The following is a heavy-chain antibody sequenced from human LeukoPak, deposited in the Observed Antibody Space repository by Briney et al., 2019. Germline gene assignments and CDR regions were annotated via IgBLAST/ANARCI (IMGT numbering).Heavy chain of an antibody. Sequence: GGSLRLSCAASGFTFSDLYMSWIRQARGKGLEWVSYLSRSGSITYYADSVKGRFTMSRDNAKNSLYLQMNSLRAEDTAVYYCARWTSQAFDIWGQGTMVTVSS. CDR2: LSRSGSIT. V-gene: IGHV3-11*01. D-gene: IGHD3/OR15-3a*01. J-gene: IGHJ3*02. CDR1: GFTFSDLY. CDR3: ARWTSQAFDI.